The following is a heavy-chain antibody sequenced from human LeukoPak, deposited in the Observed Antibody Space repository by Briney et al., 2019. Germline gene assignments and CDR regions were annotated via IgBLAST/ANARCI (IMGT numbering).Heavy chain of an antibody. D-gene: IGHD1-26*01. CDR2: IYYGGNT. Sequence: SSETLSLTCTVSGGSISNYYWSWIRQPPGKGLEWIGYIYYGGNTNYNPSLKSRVTISVDTSKNQFSLKLSSVTAADTAVYYCARDEGAGAPYFDYWGRGTLDTVSS. J-gene: IGHJ4*02. CDR1: GGSISNYY. CDR3: ARDEGAGAPYFDY. V-gene: IGHV4-59*01.